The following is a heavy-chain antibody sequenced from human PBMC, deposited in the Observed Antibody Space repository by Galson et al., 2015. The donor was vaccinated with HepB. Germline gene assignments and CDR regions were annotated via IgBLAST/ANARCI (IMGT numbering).Heavy chain of an antibody. D-gene: IGHD3-3*01. J-gene: IGHJ6*03. CDR1: GFTFSNFA. V-gene: IGHV3-30-3*01. CDR3: TRPSITIFGVDPYCMDV. CDR2: ISYDGSNK. Sequence: SLRLSCAISGFTFSNFAMHWVRQAPGKGLQWVALISYDGSNKYYADSVKGRFTISRDNPKNTLYLQMNSLRAEDMAVYFCTRPSITIFGVDPYCMDVWGKGTTVTVSS.